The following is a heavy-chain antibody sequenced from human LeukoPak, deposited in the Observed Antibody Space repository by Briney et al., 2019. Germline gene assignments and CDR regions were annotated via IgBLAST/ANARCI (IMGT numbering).Heavy chain of an antibody. CDR3: TSDYCSGGSCYLY. Sequence: GGSLRLSCAASGFTFSGSVMHWVRQASGKGLEWVGRIRSKANNYATAYVASVKGRFTISRDDSKNTAFLQMNSLKTEDTAVYYCTSDYCSGGSCYLYWGQGTLVTVSS. CDR2: IRSKANNYAT. CDR1: GFTFSGSV. D-gene: IGHD2-15*01. V-gene: IGHV3-73*01. J-gene: IGHJ4*02.